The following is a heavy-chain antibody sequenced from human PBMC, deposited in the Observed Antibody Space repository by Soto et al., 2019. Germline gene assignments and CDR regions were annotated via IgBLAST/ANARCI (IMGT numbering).Heavy chain of an antibody. J-gene: IGHJ4*02. D-gene: IGHD3-22*01. CDR2: INAGNGNT. CDR1: GYTFTSCA. CDR3: ARVPPYYYDSSGSFDY. Sequence: ASVKVSCKASGYTFTSCAMHLVRQAPGQRLEWMGWINAGNGNTKYSQKFQGRVTITRDTSASTAYMELSSLRSEDTAVYYCARVPPYYYDSSGSFDYWGQGTLVTVSS. V-gene: IGHV1-3*01.